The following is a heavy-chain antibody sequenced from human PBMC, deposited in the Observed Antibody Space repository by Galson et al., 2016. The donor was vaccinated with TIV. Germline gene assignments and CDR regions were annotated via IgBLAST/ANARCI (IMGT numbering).Heavy chain of an antibody. J-gene: IGHJ3*02. V-gene: IGHV1-18*01. CDR2: ISTPHGTT. CDR3: ARYCASTSCYSDAFDI. CDR1: GYNFGCFP. Sequence: SVKVSCKASGYNFGCFPLGWVRQAPGQGLEWMGWISTPHGTTHYAHDFQGRLTMNTDPSTSTVYMELRNLRPDDTAMYYCARYCASTSCYSDAFDIWGQGTMVTVSS. D-gene: IGHD2/OR15-2a*01.